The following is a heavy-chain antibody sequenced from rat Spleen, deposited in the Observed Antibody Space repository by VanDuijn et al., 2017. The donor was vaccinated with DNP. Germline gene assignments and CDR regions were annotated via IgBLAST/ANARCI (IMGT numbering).Heavy chain of an antibody. D-gene: IGHD1-12*02. V-gene: IGHV2-27*01. Sequence: QVQLKDSGPGLVQPSQTLSLTCTVSGFSLTSYHVHWVRQPPGKGLEWMGRIQSGGSTDYNSALKSRLSISRDTSKSQVFLKMNSVQTEDTAMDFCARWDYDGWFAYWGQGTLVTVSS. CDR2: IQSGGST. CDR3: ARWDYDGWFAY. CDR1: GFSLTSYH. J-gene: IGHJ3*01.